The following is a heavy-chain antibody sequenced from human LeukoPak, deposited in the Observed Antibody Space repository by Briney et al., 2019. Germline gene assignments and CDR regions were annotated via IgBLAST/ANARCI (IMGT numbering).Heavy chain of an antibody. CDR2: VSHSGST. Sequence: PSETLSLTCTVSGGSISSSYWSWIRQPPEKGLEWIGYVSHSGSTNYNPSLKSRVTISVDTSKNQVSLKLSSVTAADTAVYYCVAYGGFRAFDIWGQGAMVAVS. CDR3: VAYGGFRAFDI. D-gene: IGHD4-23*01. CDR1: GGSISSSY. V-gene: IGHV4-59*13. J-gene: IGHJ3*02.